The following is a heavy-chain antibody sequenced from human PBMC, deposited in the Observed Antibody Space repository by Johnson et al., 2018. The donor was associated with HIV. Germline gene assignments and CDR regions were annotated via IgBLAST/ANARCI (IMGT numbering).Heavy chain of an antibody. J-gene: IGHJ3*02. CDR1: GFTFDDYA. V-gene: IGHV3-9*01. Sequence: VQLVESGGGVVQPGRSLRLSCAASGFTFDDYAMHWVRQAPGKGLEWVSGISWNSGSIGYADSVKGRFTISRDNSKNTLYLQMNSLRADDTAVYYCAREGDYYDSSGYWAAFDIWGQGTMVTVSS. CDR2: ISWNSGSI. D-gene: IGHD3-22*01. CDR3: AREGDYYDSSGYWAAFDI.